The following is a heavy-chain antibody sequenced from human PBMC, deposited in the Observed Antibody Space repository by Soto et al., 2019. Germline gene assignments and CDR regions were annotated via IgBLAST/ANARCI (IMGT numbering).Heavy chain of an antibody. CDR2: IIPIFGAA. J-gene: IGHJ5*02. CDR1: GGTFSNYA. Sequence: QVQLVQSGAEVKKPGSSVRVSCKASGGTFSNYAFSWVRQAPGQGLECMGGIIPIFGAATSAQKFRDRLTITADESASTIYMELSSLTSEDTAIYYCARGGRTGYTFGKIDLWGHGTGVTVSS. CDR3: ARGGRTGYTFGKIDL. V-gene: IGHV1-69*01. D-gene: IGHD5-18*01.